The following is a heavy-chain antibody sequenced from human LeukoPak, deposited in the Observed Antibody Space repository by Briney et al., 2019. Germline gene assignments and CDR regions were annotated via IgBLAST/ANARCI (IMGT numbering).Heavy chain of an antibody. V-gene: IGHV3-20*04. CDR2: IYWNGDIN. J-gene: IGHJ4*02. CDR3: TRDETGIDY. D-gene: IGHD1-1*01. CDR1: GFIFDDFG. Sequence: GGSLRLSCAASGFIFDDFGMTWVRQAPGKGLEWGSSIYWNGDINPYADSVKGPFTISRDNAKNALYLQMNSLRPEDTALYFCTRDETGIDYWGQGTLVTVSS.